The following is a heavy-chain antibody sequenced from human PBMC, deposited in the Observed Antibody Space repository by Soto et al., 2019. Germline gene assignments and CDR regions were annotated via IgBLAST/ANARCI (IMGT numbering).Heavy chain of an antibody. CDR3: ARPEYYYDSRGYYGY. Sequence: EVQLVESVGGLVKPGGSLRLSCAASGFTFSSYSMNWVRQAPGKGLEWVSSISSSSSYIYYADSAKGRFTISRDNAKNSLYLQMNSLRAEDTGVYYCARPEYYYDSRGYYGYWGQGTLVTVSS. V-gene: IGHV3-21*01. D-gene: IGHD3-22*01. J-gene: IGHJ4*02. CDR1: GFTFSSYS. CDR2: ISSSSSYI.